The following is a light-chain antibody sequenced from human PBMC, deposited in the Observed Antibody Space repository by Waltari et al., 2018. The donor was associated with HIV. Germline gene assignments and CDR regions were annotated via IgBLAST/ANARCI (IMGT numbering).Light chain of an antibody. Sequence: EIVLTQSPATLSLSPGERATLSCRASQSVSSYLAWYQQRPGQAPRLRIYDASKRATGTPARFSGGGSGTDFTLTISSLEPEDFAVYYCQQRGNEVLTFGGGTKVEIK. CDR2: DAS. CDR3: QQRGNEVLT. V-gene: IGKV3-11*01. CDR1: QSVSSY. J-gene: IGKJ4*01.